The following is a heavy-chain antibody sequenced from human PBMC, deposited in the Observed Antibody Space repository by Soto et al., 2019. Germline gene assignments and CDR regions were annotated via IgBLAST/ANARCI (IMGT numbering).Heavy chain of an antibody. CDR3: AGLTQQLDNDFDF. D-gene: IGHD6-13*01. Sequence: XETLSLTCTVSGGSITTYYWSWIRQPPGKGIEWIGYIYYSGSTNYNPSLRSRVTISVDTSKNQFSLKLISVTAAYTAVYYCAGLTQQLDNDFDFWGQGTLVTVSP. V-gene: IGHV4-59*08. J-gene: IGHJ4*01. CDR2: IYYSGST. CDR1: GGSITTYY.